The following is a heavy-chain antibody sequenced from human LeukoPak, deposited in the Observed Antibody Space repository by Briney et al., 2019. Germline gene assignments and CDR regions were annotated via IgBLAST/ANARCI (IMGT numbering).Heavy chain of an antibody. D-gene: IGHD1-26*01. V-gene: IGHV3-7*01. CDR1: VFTFSSYW. J-gene: IGHJ5*02. Sequence: QPGGSLRLSCAASVFTFSSYWMGWVPQAPGMGLEWVATIKQDGSEKYYLDSVKGRFTISRDTAKNSLFLQMNSLRAEDTAVYYCAGARGWEFSSWGQGTLVTVSS. CDR2: IKQDGSEK. CDR3: AGARGWEFSS.